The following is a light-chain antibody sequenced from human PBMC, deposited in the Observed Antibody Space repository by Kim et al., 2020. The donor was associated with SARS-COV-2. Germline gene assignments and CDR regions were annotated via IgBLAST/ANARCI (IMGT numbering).Light chain of an antibody. CDR1: QDISSA. V-gene: IGKV1-13*02. CDR2: HAS. CDR3: QQFDTYPLT. Sequence: ASAGDRITLTCRGSQDISSALAWFQQKPGKAPTLLINHASNLKSGVPSRFSGSGSGTEFTLTISSLQPEDFATYYCQQFDTYPLTFGGGTKVDIK. J-gene: IGKJ4*02.